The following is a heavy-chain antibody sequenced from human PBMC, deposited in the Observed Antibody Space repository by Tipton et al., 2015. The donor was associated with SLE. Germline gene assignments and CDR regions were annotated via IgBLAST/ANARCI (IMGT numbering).Heavy chain of an antibody. V-gene: IGHV4-39*07. CDR2: IYYSGST. Sequence: LRLSCTVSGGSISSSSYYWGWIRQPPGKGLEWIGSIYYSGSTYCNPSLKSRVTISVDTSKNQFSLKLSSVTAADTAVYYCARIVAAAGTRYFDYWGQGTLFTVSS. D-gene: IGHD6-13*01. CDR1: GGSISSSSYY. CDR3: ARIVAAAGTRYFDY. J-gene: IGHJ4*02.